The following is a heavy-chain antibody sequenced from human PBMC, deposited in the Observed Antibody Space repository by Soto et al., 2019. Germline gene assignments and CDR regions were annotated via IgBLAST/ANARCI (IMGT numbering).Heavy chain of an antibody. V-gene: IGHV3-15*07. CDR1: GFTFSNAW. Sequence: GGSLRLSCAASGFTFSNAWMNWVRQAPGEGLEWVGRIKRKTDGGTTDYAAPVKGRFTISRDDSKNTLYLQMNSLKTEDTAVYYCTTVRPVAGSFDYWGQGTLVTVS. J-gene: IGHJ4*02. D-gene: IGHD6-19*01. CDR2: IKRKTDGGTT. CDR3: TTVRPVAGSFDY.